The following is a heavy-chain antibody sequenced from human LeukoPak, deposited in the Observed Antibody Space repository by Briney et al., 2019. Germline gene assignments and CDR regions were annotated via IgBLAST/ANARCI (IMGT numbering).Heavy chain of an antibody. Sequence: SVKVSCKASGGTFSSYAISWVRQAPGQGLEWMGGIIPIFGTANYAQKFQGRVTITADKSTSTAYMELSSLRSEDTAVYYCARERSITPDKRYNWKWSPSDTFDIWGQGTMVTVSS. CDR1: GGTFSSYA. V-gene: IGHV1-69*06. D-gene: IGHD1-20*01. CDR3: ARERSITPDKRYNWKWSPSDTFDI. J-gene: IGHJ3*02. CDR2: IIPIFGTA.